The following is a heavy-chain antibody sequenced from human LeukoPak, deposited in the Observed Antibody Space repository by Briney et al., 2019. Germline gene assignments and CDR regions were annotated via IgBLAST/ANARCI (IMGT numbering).Heavy chain of an antibody. CDR1: GGSFSGYY. CDR2: INHSGST. J-gene: IGHJ5*02. D-gene: IGHD2-2*01. CDR3: ARTEAFCSDTSCLNWFDP. Sequence: KPSETLSLTCAVYGGSFSGYYWSWIRQPPGKGLEWIGEINHSGSTNYNPSLKSRVTMSVDKSKNQFSLKLSSVTAADTAVYYCARTEAFCSDTSCLNWFDPWGQGTLVTVSS. V-gene: IGHV4-34*01.